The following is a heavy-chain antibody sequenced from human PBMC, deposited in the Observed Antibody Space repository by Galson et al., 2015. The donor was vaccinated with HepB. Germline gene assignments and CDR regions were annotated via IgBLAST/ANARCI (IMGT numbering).Heavy chain of an antibody. Sequence: SLRLSCAASGFTFSKYGMNWVRQAPGKGLEWVSSIDSSGTSIYYADAVKGRFTISRDNAKKSLYLQMNSLRAEDTAVYYCASDKSSYCSGGSCYRLGAFDIWGQRTMVTVSS. V-gene: IGHV3-21*01. CDR2: IDSSGTSI. CDR1: GFTFSKYG. CDR3: ASDKSSYCSGGSCYRLGAFDI. D-gene: IGHD2-15*01. J-gene: IGHJ3*02.